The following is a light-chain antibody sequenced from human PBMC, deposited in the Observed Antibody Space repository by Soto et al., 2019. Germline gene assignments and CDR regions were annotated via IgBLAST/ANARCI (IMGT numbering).Light chain of an antibody. CDR2: EVS. Sequence: QSALIQPASVSGSPGQSITIFCTGTSRDVGGSNYVSWYQHHPHRAPKLLIYEVSYRPSGVSSRFSGSKSGNTASLTISGLQAEDEADYYCSSYTSSNTLEVFGVGTKVTVL. CDR3: SSYTSSNTLEV. J-gene: IGLJ1*01. CDR1: SRDVGGSNY. V-gene: IGLV2-14*01.